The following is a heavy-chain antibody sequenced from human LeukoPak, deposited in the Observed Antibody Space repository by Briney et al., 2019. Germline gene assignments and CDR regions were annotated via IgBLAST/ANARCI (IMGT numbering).Heavy chain of an antibody. V-gene: IGHV1-2*02. CDR2: LNPNTGET. Sequence: ASVKVPCKTSGYTFTGYYMHWLRHAPGQGPEWMVWLNPNTGETKFARKFQGRVTMSRDTSIYTAYMELNRLTSDDTAVYYCARALHNWNDQGSDHWGQGTLVTVSS. J-gene: IGHJ4*02. D-gene: IGHD1-1*01. CDR1: GYTFTGYY. CDR3: ARALHNWNDQGSDH.